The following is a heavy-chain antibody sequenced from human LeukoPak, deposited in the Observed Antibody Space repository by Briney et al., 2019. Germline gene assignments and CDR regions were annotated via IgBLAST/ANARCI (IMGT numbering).Heavy chain of an antibody. J-gene: IGHJ4*02. Sequence: GGSLRLSCTASGFTFGDYAMSWVRQAPGKGLDWIGFIRSKTSGGTTEYAASVKGRFTILRDDSKSIAYLQINSLKTEDTAVYYCTRGDGSGSYWGQGTLATVSS. CDR3: TRGDGSGSY. CDR1: GFTFGDYA. V-gene: IGHV3-49*04. CDR2: IRSKTSGGTT. D-gene: IGHD1-26*01.